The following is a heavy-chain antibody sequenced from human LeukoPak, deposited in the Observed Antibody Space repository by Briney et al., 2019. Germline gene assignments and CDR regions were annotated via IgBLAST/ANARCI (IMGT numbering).Heavy chain of an antibody. CDR2: ISSSNTYI. D-gene: IGHD4-17*01. J-gene: IGHJ4*02. V-gene: IGHV3-21*01. CDR3: AGRDYGYFDY. CDR1: GFTFSSYS. Sequence: PGGSLRLSCAASGFTFSSYSMNWVRQAPGKGLEWVSSISSSNTYIYYADSVKGRFTISRDNAKNSLYLQMNSLRAEDTAVYYCAGRDYGYFDYWGQGTLVTVSS.